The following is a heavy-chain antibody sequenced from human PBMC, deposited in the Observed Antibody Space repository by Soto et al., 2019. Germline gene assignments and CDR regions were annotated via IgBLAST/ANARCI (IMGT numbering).Heavy chain of an antibody. CDR3: ARDHRHDFWSGTPFDY. D-gene: IGHD3-3*01. V-gene: IGHV4-30-4*01. CDR1: GGSISSGDYY. CDR2: IYYSGST. Sequence: SETLSLTCTVSGGSISSGDYYWSWIRQPPGKGLEWIGYIYYSGSTYYNPSLKSRVTISVDTSKNQFSLKLSSVTAADTAVYYCARDHRHDFWSGTPFDYWGQGTLVTSPQ. J-gene: IGHJ4*02.